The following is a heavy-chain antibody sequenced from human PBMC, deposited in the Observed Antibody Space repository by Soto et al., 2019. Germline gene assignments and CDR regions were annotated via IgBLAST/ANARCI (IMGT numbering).Heavy chain of an antibody. V-gene: IGHV1-18*01. J-gene: IGHJ4*02. CDR1: GYSFTSYG. CDR3: VKVRSSSWYVAPDY. Sequence: SAEVSCKASGYSFTSYGIIWVRQAHGQGLEWMGWISAYNGNKKYAQKLQGRVTMTTDTSTSTAYMELSSLRAEDTAVYYCVKVRSSSWYVAPDYWGQGTLVTVSS. CDR2: ISAYNGNK. D-gene: IGHD6-13*01.